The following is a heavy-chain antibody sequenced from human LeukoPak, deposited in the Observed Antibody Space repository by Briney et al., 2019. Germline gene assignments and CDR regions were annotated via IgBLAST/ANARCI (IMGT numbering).Heavy chain of an antibody. V-gene: IGHV3-23*01. D-gene: IGHD4-17*01. CDR3: AKDDTVTKGGAFDY. Sequence: PGGTLRLSCAASGFTFSTYGMSWVRQAPGKGLEWVSAISGSGSSTYYADSVKGRFTISRDNSKNTLYLQMNSLRAEDTAVYYCAKDDTVTKGGAFDYWGQGTLVTVSS. CDR1: GFTFSTYG. J-gene: IGHJ4*02. CDR2: ISGSGSST.